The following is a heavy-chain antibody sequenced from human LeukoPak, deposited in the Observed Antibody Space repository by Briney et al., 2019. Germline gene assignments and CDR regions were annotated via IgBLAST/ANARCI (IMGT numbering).Heavy chain of an antibody. CDR1: GLTFSSYA. Sequence: GGSQRLSCAASGLTFSSYAMHWVRQAPGKGLEWVAVISFDGSNAYYADSVRGRFTISRDNSKDTVYLQVNSLRAEDMAVYYCARGSLYYGSGSYYNRPGDFDYWGQGTLVTVSS. D-gene: IGHD3-10*01. CDR2: ISFDGSNA. CDR3: ARGSLYYGSGSYYNRPGDFDY. J-gene: IGHJ4*02. V-gene: IGHV3-30-3*01.